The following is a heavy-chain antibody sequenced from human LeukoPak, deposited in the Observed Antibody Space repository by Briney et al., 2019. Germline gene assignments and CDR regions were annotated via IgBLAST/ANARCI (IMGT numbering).Heavy chain of an antibody. Sequence: GGSLRLSCTASGFTLRDYWMHWVRQAPGKGLVWVSRIDRDASPTNYADSVKGRFTISRDNAKNSLYLQMNSLRAEDTALYYCAKDMEYCSGGSCYRRTYYYYGMDVWGQGTTVTVSS. V-gene: IGHV3-74*01. CDR3: AKDMEYCSGGSCYRRTYYYYGMDV. CDR2: IDRDASPT. D-gene: IGHD2-15*01. CDR1: GFTLRDYW. J-gene: IGHJ6*02.